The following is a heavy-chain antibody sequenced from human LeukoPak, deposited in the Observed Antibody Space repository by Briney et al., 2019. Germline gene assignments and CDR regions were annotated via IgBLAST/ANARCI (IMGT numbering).Heavy chain of an antibody. CDR3: ARDTRYSGSYYYYYYMDV. CDR1: GLTFSSYW. D-gene: IGHD1-26*01. J-gene: IGHJ6*03. V-gene: IGHV3-74*01. Sequence: GGSLRLSCAASGLTFSSYWMHWARQAPGKGLVWVSRINGDGSSTSYADSVKGRFTISRDNAKNTLYLQMNSLRAEDTAVYYCARDTRYSGSYYYYYYMDVWGKGTTVTVSS. CDR2: INGDGSST.